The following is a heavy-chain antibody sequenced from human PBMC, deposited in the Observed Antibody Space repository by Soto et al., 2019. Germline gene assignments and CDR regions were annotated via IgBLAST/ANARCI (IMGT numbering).Heavy chain of an antibody. D-gene: IGHD4-4*01. Sequence: EVQLVESGGGLVQPGGSLRLSCTASGFTFSDSWMTWVRQAPGKGLEWVARIKPDESEKKYADSVKGRFSTSRDNAKNSMYLQMDSLRGEDTAVYYCVRGGSNYAFWGQATLVTV. J-gene: IGHJ4*02. CDR1: GFTFSDSW. V-gene: IGHV3-7*01. CDR2: IKPDESEK. CDR3: VRGGSNYAF.